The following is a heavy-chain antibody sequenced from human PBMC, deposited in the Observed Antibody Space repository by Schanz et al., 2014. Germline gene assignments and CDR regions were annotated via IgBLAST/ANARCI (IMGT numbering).Heavy chain of an antibody. J-gene: IGHJ4*02. D-gene: IGHD3-10*01. CDR1: GYTFTTYY. Sequence: QVQLVQSGAEVKKPGASVKVYCKASGYTFTTYYLHWVRQAPGQGLEWMGIINPTGGSTTYAEKYVGTVTMTSATSTSDVYMELSRLRYEDMDVYYCVRAPHYGSGRHLDYWGQGTLVTVSS. CDR2: INPTGGST. CDR3: VRAPHYGSGRHLDY. V-gene: IGHV1-46*01.